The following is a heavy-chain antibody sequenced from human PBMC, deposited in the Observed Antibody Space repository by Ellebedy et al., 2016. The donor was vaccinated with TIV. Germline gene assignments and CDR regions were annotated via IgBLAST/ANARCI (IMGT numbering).Heavy chain of an antibody. CDR1: GLTFRTYA. Sequence: PGGSLRLSCAASGLTFRTYALNWVRQAPGKGLEWVSYINGRDTFIYYADSVKGRFTISRDDASNSLFLQMNSLRTEDTAVYYCTREGSGYYDADQWGQGSLVTVSS. CDR2: INGRDTFI. D-gene: IGHD5-12*01. CDR3: TREGSGYYDADQ. V-gene: IGHV3-21*01. J-gene: IGHJ4*02.